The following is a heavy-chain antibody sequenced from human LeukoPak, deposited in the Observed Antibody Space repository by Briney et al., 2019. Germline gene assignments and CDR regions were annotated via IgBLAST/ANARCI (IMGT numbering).Heavy chain of an antibody. Sequence: GGSLRLSCAAFGFTFSSYAMTWVRQAPGKGLEWLSGVSGSGGSTSYADSVKGRFTISRDNSKNTLYLQMNSLRAEDTAVYYCAKHSGYSHGASDYWDQGTLVTVSS. J-gene: IGHJ4*02. CDR2: VSGSGGST. CDR3: AKHSGYSHGASDY. D-gene: IGHD5-18*01. CDR1: GFTFSSYA. V-gene: IGHV3-23*01.